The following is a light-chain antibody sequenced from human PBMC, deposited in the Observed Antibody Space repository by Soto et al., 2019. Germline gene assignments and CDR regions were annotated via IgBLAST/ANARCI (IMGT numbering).Light chain of an antibody. J-gene: IGKJ4*01. CDR2: DAS. CDR1: QSVSSY. CDR3: QQRSNWPFLT. V-gene: IGKV3-11*01. Sequence: EIVLTQSPATLSLSPGERATLSGRASQSVSSYLAWYQQKPGQAPRLLIYDASNRATGIPARFSGSGSGTDFTLTISSLEAEDFAVYYCQQRSNWPFLTFGGGTKVEIK.